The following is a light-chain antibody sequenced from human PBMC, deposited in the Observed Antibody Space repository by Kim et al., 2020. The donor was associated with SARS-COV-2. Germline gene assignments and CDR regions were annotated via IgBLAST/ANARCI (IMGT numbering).Light chain of an antibody. CDR3: QSYDKSLSGLYV. V-gene: IGLV1-40*01. J-gene: IGLJ1*01. Sequence: RVTISCTGSSSNIGAGSNVHWYQHLPGTAPKLLIYGNNNRPSGVPDRFSVSKSGTSASLAITGLQAEDEADYYCQSYDKSLSGLYVFGTGTKVTVL. CDR1: SSNIGAGSN. CDR2: GNN.